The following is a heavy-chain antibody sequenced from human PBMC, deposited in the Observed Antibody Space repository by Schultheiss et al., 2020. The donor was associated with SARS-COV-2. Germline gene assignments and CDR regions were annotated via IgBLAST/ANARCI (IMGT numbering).Heavy chain of an antibody. CDR3: ARDVAGTRGYYYGMDV. V-gene: IGHV3-33*01. CDR2: IWYDGSNK. D-gene: IGHD6-19*01. Sequence: GGSLRLSCAASGFTFSSYGMHWVRQAPGKGLEWVAVIWYDGSNKYYADSVKGRFTISRDNSKNTLYLQMNSLRAEDTAVYYCARDVAGTRGYYYGMDVWGQGTTVTGSS. CDR1: GFTFSSYG. J-gene: IGHJ6*02.